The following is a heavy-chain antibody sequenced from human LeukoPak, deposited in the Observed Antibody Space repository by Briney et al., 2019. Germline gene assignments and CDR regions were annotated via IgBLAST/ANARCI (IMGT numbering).Heavy chain of an antibody. V-gene: IGHV4-59*01. J-gene: IGHJ3*02. D-gene: IGHD5-18*01. Sequence: PSETLSLTCTVSGGSISSYYWSWIRQPPGKGLEWIGYIYYSGSTNYNPSHKSRVTISVDTSKNQFSLKLSSVTAADTAVYYCARGTGYIAFVIWGQGTMVTVSS. CDR2: IYYSGST. CDR3: ARGTGYIAFVI. CDR1: GGSISSYY.